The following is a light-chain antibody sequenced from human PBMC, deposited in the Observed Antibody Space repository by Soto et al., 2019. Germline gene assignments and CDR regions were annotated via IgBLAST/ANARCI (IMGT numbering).Light chain of an antibody. Sequence: DVQMTQSPSTLSASVGDRVPITCRASQSISRWLAWYQQKPGKAPKLLIYETSSLEDGVPSRFTGSGSGTEFSLTITSLQPEDFASYYCQQYKDYWTVGQGTKVDIK. CDR1: QSISRW. CDR3: QQYKDYWT. V-gene: IGKV1-5*03. J-gene: IGKJ1*01. CDR2: ETS.